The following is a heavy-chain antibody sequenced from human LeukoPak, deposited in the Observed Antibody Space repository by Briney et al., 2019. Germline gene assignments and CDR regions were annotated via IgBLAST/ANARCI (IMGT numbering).Heavy chain of an antibody. CDR2: ISSTGGTT. D-gene: IGHD2-2*01. Sequence: GGSLRLSCAASGITFSSYGMSWVRQAPGKGLEWVSSISSTGGTTYYADSVKGRFTISRDNSKNTLYLQMNSLRAEDTAVYYCARDFHCSSTSCYAPGNEYFQHWGQGTLVTVSS. CDR3: ARDFHCSSTSCYAPGNEYFQH. CDR1: GITFSSYG. J-gene: IGHJ1*01. V-gene: IGHV3-23*01.